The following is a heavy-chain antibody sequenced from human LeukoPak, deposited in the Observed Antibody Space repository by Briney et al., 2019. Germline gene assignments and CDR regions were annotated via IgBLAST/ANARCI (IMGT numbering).Heavy chain of an antibody. J-gene: IGHJ4*02. CDR3: ASLGLDNTLYYFDY. CDR1: SGSISTSNYY. CDR2: IFYSGST. D-gene: IGHD3/OR15-3a*01. Sequence: PSETLSLTCTVSSGSISTSNYYWGWVRQPPGKALEWIGNIFYSGSTYYSPSLKSRVTISLDTSRNQFSLKLSSVTAADTAVYYCASLGLDNTLYYFDYWGQGTLVTVSS. V-gene: IGHV4-39*07.